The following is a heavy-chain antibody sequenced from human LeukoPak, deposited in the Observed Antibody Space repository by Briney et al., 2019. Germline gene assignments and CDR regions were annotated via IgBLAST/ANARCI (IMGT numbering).Heavy chain of an antibody. V-gene: IGHV3-11*01. CDR1: GCTFSDYY. Sequence: PGGSPRLSCAASGCTFSDYYMNWIRQAPGKGLEWVSYISRSGNTIYYADSVKGRFTISRDNAKSSLYLQMDSLRAEDRAVYYCARDSGPHFYLGMDVWGQGTTVTVSS. J-gene: IGHJ6*02. CDR3: ARDSGPHFYLGMDV. CDR2: ISRSGNTI. D-gene: IGHD2/OR15-2a*01.